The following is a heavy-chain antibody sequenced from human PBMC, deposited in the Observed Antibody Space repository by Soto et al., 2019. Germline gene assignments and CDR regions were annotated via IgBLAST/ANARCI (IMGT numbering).Heavy chain of an antibody. V-gene: IGHV4-59*08. CDR2: IYYSGST. CDR3: ARHNGPLYVGYYYDMDV. J-gene: IGHJ6*02. D-gene: IGHD3-16*01. Sequence: PSETLSLTCTVSGGSISSYYWSWIRQPPGKGLEWIGYIYYSGSTNYNPSLKSRVTISVDTSKNQFSLKLYSVTAADTAMYYCARHNGPLYVGYYYDMDVWGQGTTVTVSS. CDR1: GGSISSYY.